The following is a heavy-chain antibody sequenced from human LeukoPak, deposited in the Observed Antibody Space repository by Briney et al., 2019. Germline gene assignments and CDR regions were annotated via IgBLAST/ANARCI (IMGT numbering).Heavy chain of an antibody. CDR1: GGSVSSSNYY. D-gene: IGHD3-22*01. CDR3: ARSYYDSSGYFYDAFDI. Sequence: SETLSLTCTVSGGSVSSSNYYWSWMRQHPGKGLEWIGYIYYSGSTYYNPSLKSRVIISVDTSKNQFSLRLSSVTAADTAVYYCARSYYDSSGYFYDAFDIWGQGTMVTVSS. V-gene: IGHV4-31*03. CDR2: IYYSGST. J-gene: IGHJ3*02.